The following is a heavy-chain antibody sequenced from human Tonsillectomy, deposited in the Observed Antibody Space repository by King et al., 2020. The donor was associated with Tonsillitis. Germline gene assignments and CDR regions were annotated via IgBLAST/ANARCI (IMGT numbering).Heavy chain of an antibody. Sequence: VQLVESGAEVKKPGASVKVSCKASGYTFTSYGISWVRQAPGQGLEWMGWISAYNGNTNYAQKLQGRVTMTTDTSTSTAYMDLRSLRSDDTAVYYCARGPPGIAAVGNWGVDYWGQGTLVTVSS. D-gene: IGHD6-13*01. V-gene: IGHV1-18*04. CDR1: GYTFTSYG. CDR2: ISAYNGNT. J-gene: IGHJ4*02. CDR3: ARGPPGIAAVGNWGVDY.